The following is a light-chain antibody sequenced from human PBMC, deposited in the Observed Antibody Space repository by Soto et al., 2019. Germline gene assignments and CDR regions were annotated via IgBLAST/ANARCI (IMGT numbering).Light chain of an antibody. CDR3: QQNGSSSLT. Sequence: EIVLTQSPGTVSLSPGERATLSCRASQRVSGSYFAWYQQKPGQAPRLLIYGASTRATGIPDRFSGSGSGTDFPLTSSSLDPEGLAVYYYQQNGSSSLTFGGGTKVEI. J-gene: IGKJ4*01. CDR1: QRVSGSY. V-gene: IGKV3-20*01. CDR2: GAS.